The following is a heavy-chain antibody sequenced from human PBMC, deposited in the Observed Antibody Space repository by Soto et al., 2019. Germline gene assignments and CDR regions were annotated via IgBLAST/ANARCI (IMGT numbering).Heavy chain of an antibody. V-gene: IGHV3-23*01. Sequence: EVQLLESGGGLGQPGGSLRLSCAASGFTFSSYAMTWVRQAPGKGLEWVSAISGGGVTYYADSVKGRFTISRDNSKNTLYLQMNNLRAEDTAAYYCAKWHTYNYDSLAYSGFDCWGQGTQVTVSS. CDR3: AKWHTYNYDSLAYSGFDC. CDR1: GFTFSSYA. D-gene: IGHD3-22*01. J-gene: IGHJ4*02. CDR2: ISGGGVT.